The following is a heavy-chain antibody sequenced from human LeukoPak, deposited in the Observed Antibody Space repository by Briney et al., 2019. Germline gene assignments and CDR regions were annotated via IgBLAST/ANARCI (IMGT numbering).Heavy chain of an antibody. Sequence: GGSLRLSCAASGFTFSSYGMHWVRQAPGKGLEWVAVIWYDGSNKYYADSVKGRFTISRDNSKNTLYLQMNSLRAEDTAVYYCAKDLGGYCSSTSCYFPKGMDVWGQGTTVTVSS. J-gene: IGHJ6*02. CDR3: AKDLGGYCSSTSCYFPKGMDV. CDR2: IWYDGSNK. V-gene: IGHV3-30*02. CDR1: GFTFSSYG. D-gene: IGHD2-2*01.